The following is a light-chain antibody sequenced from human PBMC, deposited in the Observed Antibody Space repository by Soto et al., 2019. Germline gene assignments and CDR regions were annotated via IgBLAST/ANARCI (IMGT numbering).Light chain of an antibody. CDR1: QSVNSN. J-gene: IGKJ1*01. V-gene: IGKV3-15*01. CDR2: GAS. CDR3: QQYYKWPPWT. Sequence: EIVMTQSPATLSVSPGERATLSCRASQSVNSNLAWYQQKPGQAPRLLMYGASTRATGIPARFSGSGSGTEFTLTISSLQSEDFAFYYCQQYYKWPPWTFGQGTKVDI.